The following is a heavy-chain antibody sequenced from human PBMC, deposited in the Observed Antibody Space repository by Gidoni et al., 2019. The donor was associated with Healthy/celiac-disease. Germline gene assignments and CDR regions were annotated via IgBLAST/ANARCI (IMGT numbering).Heavy chain of an antibody. CDR3: ARDETIFGVVIPLADV. Sequence: QVQLVQSGAEVKKPGSSVKVSCKASGGTFSSYAISWVRQGPGKGLEWMGGIIPIFGTANYAQKFQDRVTITADESTSTAYMELSSLRSEDTAVYYCARDETIFGVVIPLADVWGQGTTVTVSS. CDR2: IIPIFGTA. V-gene: IGHV1-69*01. J-gene: IGHJ6*02. D-gene: IGHD3-3*01. CDR1: GGTFSSYA.